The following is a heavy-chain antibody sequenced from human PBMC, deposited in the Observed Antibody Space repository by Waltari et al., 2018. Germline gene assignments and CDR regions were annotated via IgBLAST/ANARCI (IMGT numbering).Heavy chain of an antibody. J-gene: IGHJ4*02. V-gene: IGHV3-30*02. D-gene: IGHD4-17*01. Sequence: QVQLVESGGGVVQPGGSLRLSCAASGFTFRSYGMHWVRTAPGKGLEWVAFIRYDGSNKYYADSVKGRFTISRDNSKNTLYLQMNSLRAEDTAVYYCAKDGRMGSGGDLLYWGQGTLVTVSS. CDR2: IRYDGSNK. CDR3: AKDGRMGSGGDLLY. CDR1: GFTFRSYG.